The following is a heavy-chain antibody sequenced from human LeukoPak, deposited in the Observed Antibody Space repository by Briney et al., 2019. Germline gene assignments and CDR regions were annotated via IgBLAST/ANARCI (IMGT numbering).Heavy chain of an antibody. J-gene: IGHJ6*02. CDR1: GFTFSSYG. D-gene: IGHD6-19*01. V-gene: IGHV3-30*18. Sequence: PGRSLRLSCAASGFTFSSYGMHWVRQAPGKGLEWVAVISYDGSNKYYVDSVKGRFTISRDNSKNTLYLQMNSLRAEDTAVYYCAKTADSSGWYYYYYGMDVWGQGTTVTVSS. CDR2: ISYDGSNK. CDR3: AKTADSSGWYYYYYGMDV.